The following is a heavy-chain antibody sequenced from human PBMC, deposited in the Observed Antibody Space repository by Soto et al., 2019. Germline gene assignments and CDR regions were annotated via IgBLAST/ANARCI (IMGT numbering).Heavy chain of an antibody. Sequence: ASVKVSCKASGYTFTSFGINWVRQAPGQGLEWMGWISGYNGNTNYAQNLQDRVTMTRDTSTSTAYMELRSLRSDDTAVYYCATPTDFYYYALDFEAKAPRVTVSS. CDR2: ISGYNGNT. CDR3: ATPTDFYYYALDF. CDR1: GYTFTSFG. J-gene: IGHJ6*04. V-gene: IGHV1-18*01.